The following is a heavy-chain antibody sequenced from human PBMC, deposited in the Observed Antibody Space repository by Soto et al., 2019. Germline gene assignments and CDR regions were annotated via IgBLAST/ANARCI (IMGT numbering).Heavy chain of an antibody. CDR1: GDTFTSYA. Sequence: TSVKVSCKASGDTFTSYAMHWVRQAPGQRLEWMGWINAGNGNTKYSQKFQGRVTITRDTSASTAYMELSSLRSEDTAVYYCARDLNYYDSSGYWYFDYWGQGTLVTVSS. J-gene: IGHJ4*02. D-gene: IGHD3-22*01. CDR3: ARDLNYYDSSGYWYFDY. CDR2: INAGNGNT. V-gene: IGHV1-3*01.